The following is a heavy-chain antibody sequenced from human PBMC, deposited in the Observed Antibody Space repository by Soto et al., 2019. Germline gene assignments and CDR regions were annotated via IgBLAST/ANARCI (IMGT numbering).Heavy chain of an antibody. J-gene: IGHJ4*02. CDR1: GYTFTSYD. CDR3: AREKSSGNYNDY. D-gene: IGHD3-22*01. Sequence: ASVKVSCKASGYTFTSYDINWVRQATGQGLEWMGWMNPNSGNTGYAQKFRGRVTMTRNTSISTAYMELSSLRSEDTAVYYCAREKSSGNYNDYWGQGTLVTVSS. V-gene: IGHV1-8*01. CDR2: MNPNSGNT.